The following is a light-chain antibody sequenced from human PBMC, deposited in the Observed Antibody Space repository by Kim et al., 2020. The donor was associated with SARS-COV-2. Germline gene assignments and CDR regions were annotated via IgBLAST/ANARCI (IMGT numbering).Light chain of an antibody. V-gene: IGKV3-20*01. CDR2: GAS. CDR3: QQYSSSPAT. Sequence: SPGKRATVSCRASQGGSSNYLAWYQQKPGQAPRLLIYGASSRATGIPDRFSGSGSGTDFTLTITRLEPEDFAVYYCQQYSSSPATFGQGTKVDIK. J-gene: IGKJ1*01. CDR1: QGGSSNY.